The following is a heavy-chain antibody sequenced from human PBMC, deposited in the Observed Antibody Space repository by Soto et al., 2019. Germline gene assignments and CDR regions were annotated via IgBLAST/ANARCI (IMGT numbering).Heavy chain of an antibody. CDR1: GFTFSSYW. D-gene: IGHD4-17*01. J-gene: IGHJ4*02. Sequence: PGGSLRLSCTASGFTFSSYWMYWVRQAPGKGLVWVSRINSDGSRRDYTDSVKGRFTISRDNAKNTLYLQMSSLRAEDTAVYYCARGPGDYSFDYWGKGTLVTVSS. V-gene: IGHV3-74*01. CDR3: ARGPGDYSFDY. CDR2: INSDGSRR.